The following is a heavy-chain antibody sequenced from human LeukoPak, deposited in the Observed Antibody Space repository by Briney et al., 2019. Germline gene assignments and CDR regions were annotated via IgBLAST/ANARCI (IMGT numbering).Heavy chain of an antibody. J-gene: IGHJ4*02. CDR2: IDNAGSIT. CDR3: ARDLGYCTNGVCHTRFDY. Sequence: GGSLRLSCAASGFTFSNYWIHWVRQAPGKGLVWVSRIDNAGSITTYADSVKGRFTISRDNAENTLYLQMNSLRVEDTAVYYCARDLGYCTNGVCHTRFDYWGQGTLVAVS. D-gene: IGHD2-8*01. CDR1: GFTFSNYW. V-gene: IGHV3-74*03.